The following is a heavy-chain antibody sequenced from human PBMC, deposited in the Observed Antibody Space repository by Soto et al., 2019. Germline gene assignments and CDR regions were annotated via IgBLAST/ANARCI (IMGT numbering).Heavy chain of an antibody. V-gene: IGHV6-1*01. D-gene: IGHD7-27*01. CDR2: TYYRSKWHN. Sequence: WQTLSLTGASSGDSVSINSAAWNWIRQSPSRGLEWLGRTYYRSKWHNDYAVSVKSRIRINPDTSKNQFSLQLNSVTPEDTAVYYCARDRAGDVGFDYWGRGTLVTVSS. CDR1: GDSVSINSAA. CDR3: ARDRAGDVGFDY. J-gene: IGHJ4*02.